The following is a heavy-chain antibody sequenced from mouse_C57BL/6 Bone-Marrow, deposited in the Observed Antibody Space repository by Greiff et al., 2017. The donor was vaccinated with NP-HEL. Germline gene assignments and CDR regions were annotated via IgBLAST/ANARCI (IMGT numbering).Heavy chain of an antibody. CDR1: GYTFTSYW. D-gene: IGHD2-10*02. CDR2: IDPSDSYT. J-gene: IGHJ1*03. V-gene: IGHV1-59*01. Sequence: VQLQQPGAELVRPGTSVKLSCKASGYTFTSYWMHWVKQRPGQGLEWIGVIDPSDSYTKYNQKFKGKATLTVDTSSSTAYMQLSSLTSEDSAVYYCARWYGNYWYFDVWGTGTTVTVSS. CDR3: ARWYGNYWYFDV.